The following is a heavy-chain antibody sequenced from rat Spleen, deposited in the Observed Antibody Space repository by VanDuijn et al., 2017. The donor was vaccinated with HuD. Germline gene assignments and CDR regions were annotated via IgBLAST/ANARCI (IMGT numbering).Heavy chain of an antibody. CDR2: IWNTGGT. D-gene: IGHD1-11*01. CDR3: ARSYGGYTSNWFPY. Sequence: QVQLRESGPGLVQPSQTLSLTCTVSGFSLTNFHVHWVRQPPGEGLEWMGVIWNTGGTRYNSDFKSRLSISRDTSKSQVFLKMNSLQSDDTVTYFCARSYGGYTSNWFPYWGQGTLVTVSS. J-gene: IGHJ3*01. V-gene: IGHV2-41*01. CDR1: GFSLTNFH.